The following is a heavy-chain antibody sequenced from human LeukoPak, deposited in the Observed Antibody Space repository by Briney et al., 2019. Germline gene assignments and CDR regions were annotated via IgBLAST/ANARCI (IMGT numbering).Heavy chain of an antibody. CDR3: ARVQTYYDSSGYFEGFDY. Sequence: PSETLSLTCAVYGGSFSGYYWSWIRQPPGKGLEWIGYIYYSGSTNYNPSLKSRVTISVDTSKNQFSLKLSSVTAVDTAVYYCARVQTYYDSSGYFEGFDYWGQGTLVTVSS. CDR2: IYYSGST. D-gene: IGHD3-22*01. CDR1: GGSFSGYY. J-gene: IGHJ4*02. V-gene: IGHV4-59*01.